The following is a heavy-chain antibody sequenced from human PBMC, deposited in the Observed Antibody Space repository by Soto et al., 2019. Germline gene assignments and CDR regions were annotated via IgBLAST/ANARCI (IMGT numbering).Heavy chain of an antibody. V-gene: IGHV4-4*02. J-gene: IGHJ4*02. CDR2: ILHTGHT. D-gene: IGHD3-22*01. Sequence: QVQLQESGPGLVEPSGTLSLTCGVSGDSFSSSNWWTWIRQPPGKGLEWIGDILHTGHTDYSPSLRSRITIPIDTSKKEFSLHLTSVTATDTAVYYCARSPRRVDGKWFFDYWGPGALVTVSS. CDR3: ARSPRRVDGKWFFDY. CDR1: GDSFSSSNW.